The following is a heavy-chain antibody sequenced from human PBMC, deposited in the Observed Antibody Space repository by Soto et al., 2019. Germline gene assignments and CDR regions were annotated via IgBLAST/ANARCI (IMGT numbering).Heavy chain of an antibody. CDR3: ASGPYEYFVN. J-gene: IGHJ1*01. CDR1: GASISRDTYS. V-gene: IGHV4-30-2*01. D-gene: IGHD5-12*01. Sequence: QLQLQESGAGPVKPSQTLSLTCAVSGASISRDTYSWNCIRQPPGKGLEWIGYIHRSGSTYYNPSLQSRVTISVHKSKHQFSPRLSSVTAADTAVYYCASGPYEYFVNWGLGTLVTVSS. CDR2: IHRSGST.